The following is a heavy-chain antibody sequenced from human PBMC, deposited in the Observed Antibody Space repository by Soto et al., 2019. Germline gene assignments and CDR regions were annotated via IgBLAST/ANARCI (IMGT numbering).Heavy chain of an antibody. D-gene: IGHD6-13*01. Sequence: SEPLSLTCTVSGGSISSGGYYWSWIRQHPGKGLEWIGYIYYSGSTYYNPSLKSRVTISVDTSKNQFSLKLSSVTAADTAVYYCARGGQQLPPDYWGQGTLVTVSS. J-gene: IGHJ4*02. CDR2: IYYSGST. CDR1: GGSISSGGYY. CDR3: ARGGQQLPPDY. V-gene: IGHV4-31*03.